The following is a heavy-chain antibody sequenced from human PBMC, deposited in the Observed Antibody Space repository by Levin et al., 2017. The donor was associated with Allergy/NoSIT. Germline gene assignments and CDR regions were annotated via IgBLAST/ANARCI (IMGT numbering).Heavy chain of an antibody. D-gene: IGHD6-13*01. CDR2: ISYDGSNK. J-gene: IGHJ4*02. CDR3: AKDGTGQQLVLFDY. V-gene: IGHV3-30*18. Sequence: GGSLRLSCAASGFTFSSYGMHWVRQAPGKGLEWVAVISYDGSNKYYADSVKGRFTISRDNSKNTLYLQMNSLRAEDTAVYYCAKDGTGQQLVLFDYWGQGTLVTVSS. CDR1: GFTFSSYG.